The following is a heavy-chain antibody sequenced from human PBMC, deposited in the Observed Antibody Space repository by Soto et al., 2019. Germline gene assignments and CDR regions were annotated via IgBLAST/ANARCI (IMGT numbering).Heavy chain of an antibody. CDR3: ARVMSISWYFDL. V-gene: IGHV3-48*01. CDR1: GFTFSSYS. D-gene: IGHD5-12*01. CDR2: ISSSSSSI. Sequence: PGGSLRLSCAAAGFTFSSYSMNWVRQAPGKGLEWLSYISSSSSSIYYADSVKGRFTISRDNAKNSLYLQMNSLRAEDTAKYYCARVMSISWYFDLWGRGTLVTVSS. J-gene: IGHJ2*01.